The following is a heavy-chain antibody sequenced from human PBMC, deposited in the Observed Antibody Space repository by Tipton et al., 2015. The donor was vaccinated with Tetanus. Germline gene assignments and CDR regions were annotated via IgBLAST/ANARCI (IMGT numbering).Heavy chain of an antibody. CDR3: ARAYDSWSGHLDF. J-gene: IGHJ4*02. Sequence: SLRLSCAASGLNFSTYAMSWVRQAPGKGLEWVSSLSGSADRTFYAGPVKGRFTISRDNSKNTLYLQMDGLRVEDTAVYYCARAYDSWSGHLDFWGQGTLVTVSS. D-gene: IGHD3-3*01. CDR2: LSGSADRT. V-gene: IGHV3-23*01. CDR1: GLNFSTYA.